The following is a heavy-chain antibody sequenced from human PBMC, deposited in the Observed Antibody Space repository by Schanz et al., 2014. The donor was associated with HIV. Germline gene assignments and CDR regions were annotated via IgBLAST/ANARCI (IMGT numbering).Heavy chain of an antibody. Sequence: EVQLLESGGGLVQPGGSLRLSCAASGFTFNNFAMSWVRQAPGKGLEWVSSISGSGVSTFYAGSVKGRFAISRDKSKNTLYLQMNSLRVEDTAVYYCARVFGRTYGWPDYWGQGTLVTVSS. CDR1: GFTFNNFA. CDR3: ARVFGRTYGWPDY. CDR2: ISGSGVST. J-gene: IGHJ4*02. D-gene: IGHD3-10*01. V-gene: IGHV3-23*01.